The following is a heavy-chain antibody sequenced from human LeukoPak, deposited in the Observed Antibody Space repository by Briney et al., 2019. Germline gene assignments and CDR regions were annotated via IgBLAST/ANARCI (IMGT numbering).Heavy chain of an antibody. J-gene: IGHJ4*02. D-gene: IGHD5-12*01. V-gene: IGHV4-34*01. Sequence: SETLSLTWAVYGGSFSGYYWSWIRQPAGKGLEWSGEINHSGSTNYNPSLKSRVTISVDTSKNQFSQKLSSVTAADTAVYSCARGKVAFPFDYWGQGTLVTVSS. CDR2: INHSGST. CDR1: GGSFSGYY. CDR3: ARGKVAFPFDY.